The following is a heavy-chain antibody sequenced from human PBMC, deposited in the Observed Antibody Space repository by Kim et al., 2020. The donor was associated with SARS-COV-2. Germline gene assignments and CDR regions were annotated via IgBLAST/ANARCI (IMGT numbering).Heavy chain of an antibody. CDR2: ISSSGCAI. V-gene: IGHV3-48*03. Sequence: GGSLRLSCAASGFTFSSYEMNWVREAPGKGLEWVSNISSSGCAIYLVDPVKGRFTISSVNAKNSQYLQLYSLRADDTAVYYCSRTLRITIFGVVIKKNPRDIDNYYYYGLDVWGQWTTVTVSS. J-gene: IGHJ6*01. CDR1: GFTFSSYE. D-gene: IGHD3-3*01. CDR3: SRTLRITIFGVVIKKNPRDIDNYYYYGLDV.